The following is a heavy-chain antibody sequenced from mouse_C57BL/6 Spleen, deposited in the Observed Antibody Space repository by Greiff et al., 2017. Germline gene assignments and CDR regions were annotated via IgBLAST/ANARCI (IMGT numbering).Heavy chain of an antibody. CDR2: IDPSDSYT. D-gene: IGHD2-5*01. V-gene: IGHV1-69*01. Sequence: QVQLQQPGAELVMPGASVKLSCKASGYTFTSYWMHWVKQRPGQGLEWIGEIDPSDSYTNYNQKFKGKSTLTVDKSSSTAYMQLSSLTSEDSAVYYCARYNSNYDAMDYWGQGTSVTVSS. CDR3: ARYNSNYDAMDY. CDR1: GYTFTSYW. J-gene: IGHJ4*01.